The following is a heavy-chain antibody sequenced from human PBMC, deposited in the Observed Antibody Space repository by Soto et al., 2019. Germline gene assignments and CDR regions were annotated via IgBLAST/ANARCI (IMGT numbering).Heavy chain of an antibody. D-gene: IGHD2-2*02. V-gene: IGHV3-49*04. J-gene: IGHJ3*02. CDR1: GFTFGDYA. Sequence: LRLSCTASGFTFGDYAMSWVRQAPGKGLEWVGFIRSKAYGGTTGYAASVKGRFTISRDDSKSIAYLQMNSLKTEDTAVYYCTRPAAAIRTDAFDIWGQGTMVIVSS. CDR3: TRPAAAIRTDAFDI. CDR2: IRSKAYGGTT.